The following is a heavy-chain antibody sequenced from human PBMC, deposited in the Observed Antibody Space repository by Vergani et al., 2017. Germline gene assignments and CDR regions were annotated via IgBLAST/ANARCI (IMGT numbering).Heavy chain of an antibody. CDR1: GAAIKDFY. CDR2: VYYTGST. CDR3: ARVMYRDEASTGYRLEGMDI. V-gene: IGHV4-59*01. D-gene: IGHD3-9*01. Sequence: QVQLQESGPGLVKPSETLSLTCTVSGAAIKDFYWSWFRQPPGKGLEWIGYVYYTGSTTYNPSLKSRFTISVDTSNNQFSLRMTSLTAEETAVYFCARVMYRDEASTGYRLEGMDIWGEGTTVTISS. J-gene: IGHJ6*04.